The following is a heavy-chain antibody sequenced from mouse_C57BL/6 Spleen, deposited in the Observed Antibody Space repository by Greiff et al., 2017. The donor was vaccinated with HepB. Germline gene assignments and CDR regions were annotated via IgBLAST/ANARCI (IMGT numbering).Heavy chain of an antibody. V-gene: IGHV1-82*01. CDR3: ARPDSSGDLLWFAY. CDR1: GYAFSSSW. J-gene: IGHJ3*01. CDR2: IYPGDGDT. D-gene: IGHD3-2*02. Sequence: VQLQQSGPELVKPGASVKISCKASGYAFSSSWMNWVKQRPGKGLEWIGRIYPGDGDTNYNGKFKGKATLTADKSSSTAYMQLSSLTSADSAVYFCARPDSSGDLLWFAYWGQGTRVTVSA.